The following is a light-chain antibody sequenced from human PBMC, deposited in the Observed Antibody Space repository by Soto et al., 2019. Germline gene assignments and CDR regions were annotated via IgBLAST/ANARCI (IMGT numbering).Light chain of an antibody. CDR1: QSISSY. Sequence: DIQMTQSPSTLSASVGDRVTITCRASQSISSYLAWHQHKPGKAPKLLIYEASSLESGVPSRFSGSGSGTEFTLTISSLQPADFATYYCQQYNSYSTFGQGTKFEI. CDR3: QQYNSYST. J-gene: IGKJ2*01. CDR2: EAS. V-gene: IGKV1-5*03.